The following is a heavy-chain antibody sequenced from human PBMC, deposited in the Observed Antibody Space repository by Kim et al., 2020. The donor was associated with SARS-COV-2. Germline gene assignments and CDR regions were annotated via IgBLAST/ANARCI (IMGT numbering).Heavy chain of an antibody. CDR2: ISDSGSTI. J-gene: IGHJ4*02. V-gene: IGHV3-48*04. CDR3: ARVNSLNPPN. D-gene: IGHD2-21*01. CDR1: GFTFSDYS. Sequence: GGSLRLSCAASGFTFSDYSMNWVRQTPGKGLEWVSYISDSGSTIYSADSVKGRFTISRDNARNSLYLQMNSLRVEDTAVYYCARVNSLNPPNWGQGTLVTVSS.